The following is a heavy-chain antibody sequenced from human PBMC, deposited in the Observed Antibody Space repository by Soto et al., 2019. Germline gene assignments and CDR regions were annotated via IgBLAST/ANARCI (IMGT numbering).Heavy chain of an antibody. J-gene: IGHJ4*02. V-gene: IGHV1-46*01. Sequence: ASVKVSCKASGYTFTTYYIHWVRQAPGQGLEWMGIINPNGASTSYAREVQGRVTMTRDTSTSTVYMELSSLRSDDTAVYYCARGPSDYWGQGTLVTVS. CDR1: GYTFTTYY. CDR3: ARGPSDY. CDR2: INPNGAST.